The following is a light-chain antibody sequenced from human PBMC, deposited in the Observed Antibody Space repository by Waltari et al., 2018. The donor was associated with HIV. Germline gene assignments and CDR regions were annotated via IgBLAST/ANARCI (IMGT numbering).Light chain of an antibody. V-gene: IGLV1-51*01. CDR3: GTWDSGKNVWV. CDR1: SSNIGHNY. CDR2: ENN. J-gene: IGLJ3*02. Sequence: QSVLTQPPSVSAAPGQTVTISCSGSSSNIGHNYVSWYQQVTGAAPKLVLYENNERPSGIRDRFSGSKSGTSATLDITGLQPGDEADYYCGTWDSGKNVWVFGGGTKLTVL.